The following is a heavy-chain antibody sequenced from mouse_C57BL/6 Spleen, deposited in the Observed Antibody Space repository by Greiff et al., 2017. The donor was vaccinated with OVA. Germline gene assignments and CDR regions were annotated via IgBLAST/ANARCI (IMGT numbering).Heavy chain of an antibody. CDR1: GFSLSTSGMG. CDR3: ARSYYYGSSYGSAMDY. D-gene: IGHD1-1*01. Sequence: QVTLKESGPGILQSSQTLSLTCSFSGFSLSTSGMGVSWIRQPSGKGLEWLAHIYWDDDKRYNPSLKSRLTISKDTSRNQVFLKITSVDTADTATYYCARSYYYGSSYGSAMDYWGQGTSVTVSS. V-gene: IGHV8-12*01. J-gene: IGHJ4*01. CDR2: IYWDDDK.